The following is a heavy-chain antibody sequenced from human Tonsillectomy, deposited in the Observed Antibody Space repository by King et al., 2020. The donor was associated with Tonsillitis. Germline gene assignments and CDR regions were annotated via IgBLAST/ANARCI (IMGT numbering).Heavy chain of an antibody. CDR1: GFIFDDYA. D-gene: IGHD6-19*01. CDR2: IAWNRGSI. J-gene: IGHJ4*02. CDR3: AKGRGPYSSGPIDY. V-gene: IGHV3-9*01. Sequence: EVQLVESGGGLVQPGRSLRLSCAASGFIFDDYAMHWVRQAPGKGLEWVSGIAWNRGSIGYADSVKGRFTISRDNAKNSLYLQMNSLRADDTALYYCAKGRGPYSSGPIDYWGQGTLGTVSS.